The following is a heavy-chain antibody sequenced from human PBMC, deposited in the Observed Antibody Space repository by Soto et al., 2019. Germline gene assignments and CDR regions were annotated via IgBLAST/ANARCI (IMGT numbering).Heavy chain of an antibody. CDR3: ARGRYGHY. J-gene: IGHJ4*02. V-gene: IGHV1-18*01. CDR2: ISAPNGNT. CDR1: GYGFTTYG. Sequence: QVHLVQSGAEVKKPGASVKVSCKGSGYGFTTYGITWVRQAPGQGLEWMAWISAPNGNTNYAQKLQGTVTVPRDTSTSTAYMELTRLTSAVTAVSYCARGRYGHYWGQGALVTVSS. D-gene: IGHD1-1*01.